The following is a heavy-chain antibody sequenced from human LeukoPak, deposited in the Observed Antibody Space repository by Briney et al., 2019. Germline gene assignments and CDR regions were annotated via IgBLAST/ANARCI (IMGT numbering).Heavy chain of an antibody. J-gene: IGHJ4*02. D-gene: IGHD1-26*01. V-gene: IGHV3-30*18. Sequence: GGSLRLSCAASEFTFSSYGMHWVRQAPGKGLEWVAVVAYDGTNKFYADSVKGRFTISRDNSKNTLYLQMNSLRAEDTAVYYCAKGFGVGATTGYFDYWGQGTLVTVSS. CDR2: VAYDGTNK. CDR1: EFTFSSYG. CDR3: AKGFGVGATTGYFDY.